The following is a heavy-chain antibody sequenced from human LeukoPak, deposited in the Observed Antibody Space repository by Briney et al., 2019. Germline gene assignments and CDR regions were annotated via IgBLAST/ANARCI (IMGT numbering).Heavy chain of an antibody. CDR1: GFTFSSYE. J-gene: IGHJ4*02. V-gene: IGHV3-48*03. Sequence: GGSLRLSCAASGFTFSSYEMNWVRQAPGKELEWVSYISSSGSTIYYADSVKGRFTISRDNAKNSLYLQMNSLRAEDTAVYYCARGDCSGGSCYLSLTTIDYWGQGTLVTVSS. D-gene: IGHD2-15*01. CDR2: ISSSGSTI. CDR3: ARGDCSGGSCYLSLTTIDY.